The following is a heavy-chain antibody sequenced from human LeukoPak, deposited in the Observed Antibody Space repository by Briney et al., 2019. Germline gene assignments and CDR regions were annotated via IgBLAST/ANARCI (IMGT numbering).Heavy chain of an antibody. V-gene: IGHV3-66*01. CDR1: GFTVSSNY. CDR2: IYSGGST. D-gene: IGHD6-25*01. Sequence: GGCLRLSCAASGFTVSSNYMSWVSQAPGKGLEWVSVIYSGGSTYYADSVKGRFTISRDNSKNTLYLQMNSLRAEDTAVYYCARDRSGYFQNWGQGTLVTVSS. J-gene: IGHJ1*01. CDR3: ARDRSGYFQN.